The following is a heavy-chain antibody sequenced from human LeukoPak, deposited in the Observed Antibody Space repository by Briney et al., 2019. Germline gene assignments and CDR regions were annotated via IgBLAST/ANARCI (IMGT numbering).Heavy chain of an antibody. D-gene: IGHD4-11*01. Sequence: GGSLRLSCTASGFTFGGYAMSWARQAPGKGLEWVGFIRSKTYGETTEYAASVKGRFIISRDDSKTIVYLEMNSLKIEDTAVYYCTGPGSIDTVMDAYWGQGTLVTVSS. V-gene: IGHV3-49*04. CDR1: GFTFGGYA. CDR3: TGPGSIDTVMDAY. CDR2: IRSKTYGETT. J-gene: IGHJ4*02.